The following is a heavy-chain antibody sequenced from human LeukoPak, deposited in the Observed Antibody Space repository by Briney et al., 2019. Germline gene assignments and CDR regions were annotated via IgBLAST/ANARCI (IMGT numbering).Heavy chain of an antibody. Sequence: PGGSLRLSCAASGFTFSIYAMTWVRQAPGKGLEWVSTISVSGAGTYYADSVKGRFTISRDTSKNTLYLQMNSLRVEDTAIYYCAKGLSGYVPFDYWGQGTLVTVSS. CDR3: AKGLSGYVPFDY. V-gene: IGHV3-23*01. D-gene: IGHD5-12*01. CDR2: ISVSGAGT. J-gene: IGHJ4*02. CDR1: GFTFSIYA.